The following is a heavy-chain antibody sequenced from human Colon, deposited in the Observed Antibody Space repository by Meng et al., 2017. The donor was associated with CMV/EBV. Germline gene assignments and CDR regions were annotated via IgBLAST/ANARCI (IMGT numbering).Heavy chain of an antibody. D-gene: IGHD1-26*01. Sequence: GGSLRLSCAASGFTFSSYSMNWVRQAPGKGLEWVSSISSSSSYIYYADSVKGRFTISRDNSKNTVYLQMNSLRTEDTAVYYCARPHSANYKRAFDIWGQGTMVTVSS. J-gene: IGHJ3*02. V-gene: IGHV3-21*01. CDR3: ARPHSANYKRAFDI. CDR2: ISSSSSYI. CDR1: GFTFSSYS.